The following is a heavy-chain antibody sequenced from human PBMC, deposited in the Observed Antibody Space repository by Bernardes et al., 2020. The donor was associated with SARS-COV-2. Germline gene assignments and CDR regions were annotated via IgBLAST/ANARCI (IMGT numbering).Heavy chain of an antibody. J-gene: IGHJ6*02. CDR1: GFTFSNYL. Sequence: GGSLRLSCVASGFTFSNYLFSWFRQAPGKGLEWVSSISGAGMYIYYGDSVRGRFTTSRDNTRTSVFLQMESLRAEDTAVYYCARRGSGFETRWGPGKYHGLDVWGQGTTVTVSS. CDR3: ARRGSGFETRWGPGKYHGLDV. V-gene: IGHV3-21*04. D-gene: IGHD5-12*01. CDR2: ISGAGMYI.